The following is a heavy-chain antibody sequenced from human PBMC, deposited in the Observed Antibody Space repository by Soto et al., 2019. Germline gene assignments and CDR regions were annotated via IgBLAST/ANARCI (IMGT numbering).Heavy chain of an antibody. J-gene: IGHJ5*02. CDR3: ARFQVVPRASWFDP. V-gene: IGHV1-18*04. Sequence: ASVKVCCQGSSYSFTSYGITWVRQAPGQGPEWMGWISTHNGNTNYAQKFQDRVTMTRDTSTGTAYMELRSLGSDDTALYYGARFQVVPRASWFDPWGQGTLVTVSS. D-gene: IGHD2-2*01. CDR2: ISTHNGNT. CDR1: SYSFTSYG.